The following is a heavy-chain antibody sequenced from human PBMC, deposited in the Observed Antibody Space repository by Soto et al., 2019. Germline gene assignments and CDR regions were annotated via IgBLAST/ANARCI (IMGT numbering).Heavy chain of an antibody. V-gene: IGHV4-34*01. CDR2: INHSGST. J-gene: IGHJ5*02. CDR1: GGSFSGYY. CDR3: ASLYCSGGSCYVNWFDP. Sequence: SETLSLTCAVYGGSFSGYYWSWIRQPPGKGLEWIGEINHSGSTNYNPSLKSRVTISVDTSKNQFSLKLSSVTAADTAVYYCASLYCSGGSCYVNWFDPWGQGTLITVSS. D-gene: IGHD2-15*01.